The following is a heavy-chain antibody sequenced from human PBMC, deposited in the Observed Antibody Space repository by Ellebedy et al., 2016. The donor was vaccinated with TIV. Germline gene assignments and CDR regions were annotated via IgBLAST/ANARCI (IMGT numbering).Heavy chain of an antibody. CDR2: ISGSGGST. Sequence: GESLKISCAASGFTFNSYAMSWVRQAPGKGLEWVSAISGSGGSTYYADSVKGRFTISRDNSKNTLYLQMNSLRAEDTAVYYCAKSGLRIAARQGWFDPWGQGTLVTVSS. CDR1: GFTFNSYA. J-gene: IGHJ5*02. V-gene: IGHV3-23*01. CDR3: AKSGLRIAARQGWFDP. D-gene: IGHD6-6*01.